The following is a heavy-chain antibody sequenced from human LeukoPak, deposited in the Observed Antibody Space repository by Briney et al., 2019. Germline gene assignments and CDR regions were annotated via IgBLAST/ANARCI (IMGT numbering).Heavy chain of an antibody. Sequence: GRSLRLSCAASGFTFDDYAMHWVRHAPGKGLEWVSGISWNSGSIGYADSVKGRFTISRDNAKNSLYLQMNSLRAEDMALYYCAKDSGGSYYYFDYWGQGTLVTVSS. CDR1: GFTFDDYA. J-gene: IGHJ4*02. CDR3: AKDSGGSYYYFDY. D-gene: IGHD1-26*01. V-gene: IGHV3-9*03. CDR2: ISWNSGSI.